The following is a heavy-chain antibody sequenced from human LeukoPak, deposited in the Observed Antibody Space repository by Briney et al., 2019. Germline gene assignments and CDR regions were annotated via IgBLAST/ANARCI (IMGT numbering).Heavy chain of an antibody. J-gene: IGHJ4*02. CDR2: ISFDENNK. Sequence: PGGSLRLSCAASGFTFSSYSMNWVRQAPGKGLEWVATISFDENNKYYADSVKGRFTISRDNSKNTLYLQMNSLRAEDTAVYSCARGYCSSTNCFLDYWGQGTLVTVSS. CDR3: ARGYCSSTNCFLDY. CDR1: GFTFSSYS. V-gene: IGHV3-30*03. D-gene: IGHD2-2*01.